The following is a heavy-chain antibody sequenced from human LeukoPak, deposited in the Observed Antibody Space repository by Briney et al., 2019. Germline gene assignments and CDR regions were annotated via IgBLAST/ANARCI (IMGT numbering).Heavy chain of an antibody. CDR2: IYTGGNT. CDR3: ARAREGCTNYAFDI. D-gene: IGHD2-8*01. J-gene: IGHJ3*02. V-gene: IGHV3-53*01. CDR1: GFTVSSSY. Sequence: GGSLRLSCADSGFTVSSSYISWVRQAPGKGLEWVSVIYTGGNTYYADSVKGRFTISRDNSRNTAHLQMNSLGAEDTAVYYCARAREGCTNYAFDIWGQGTMVTVSS.